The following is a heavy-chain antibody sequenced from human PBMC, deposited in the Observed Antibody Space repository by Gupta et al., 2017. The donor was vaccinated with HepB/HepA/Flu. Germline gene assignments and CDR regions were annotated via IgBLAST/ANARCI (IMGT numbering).Heavy chain of an antibody. Sequence: EVQLVESGGGLVQPGGSLRLSCTASGFTFSSYWMSWVRQAPGKGLEWVANIKQDGSEKYYVDSVKGRFTISRDNAKNSLYLQMNSLRAEDTAVYYCARDYYGSWTDYWGQGTLVTVSS. CDR1: GFTFSSYW. J-gene: IGHJ4*02. D-gene: IGHD3-10*01. CDR3: ARDYYGSWTDY. V-gene: IGHV3-7*01. CDR2: IKQDGSEK.